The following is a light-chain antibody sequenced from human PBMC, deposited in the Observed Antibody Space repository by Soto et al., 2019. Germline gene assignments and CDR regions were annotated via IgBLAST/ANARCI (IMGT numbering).Light chain of an antibody. J-gene: IGLJ1*01. CDR1: SGDIGSYNR. CDR3: SSYTSSSTLYV. Sequence: QSALTQPASVSGSPGQSITISCTGTSGDIGSYNRVSWYQQHPGKAPKLIIYEVTDRPSGVSNRFSGSKSGNTASLTISGLQAEDEAEYYCSSYTSSSTLYVFGSGTKLTVL. V-gene: IGLV2-14*01. CDR2: EVT.